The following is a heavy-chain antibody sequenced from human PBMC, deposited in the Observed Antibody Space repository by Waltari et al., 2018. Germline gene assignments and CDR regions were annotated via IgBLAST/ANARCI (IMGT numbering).Heavy chain of an antibody. CDR2: FDPEDGET. D-gene: IGHD6-19*01. Sequence: EVQLVQSGAEVKKPGATVKISCKASGYTFTDYYMHWVQQAPGKGLEWMGLFDPEDGETIYAAKCQGRATITADTSTDPAYMELSSLRSEDTAVYYCATLKMVSGWYEGTFDYWGQGTLVTVSS. V-gene: IGHV1-69-2*01. J-gene: IGHJ4*02. CDR1: GYTFTDYY. CDR3: ATLKMVSGWYEGTFDY.